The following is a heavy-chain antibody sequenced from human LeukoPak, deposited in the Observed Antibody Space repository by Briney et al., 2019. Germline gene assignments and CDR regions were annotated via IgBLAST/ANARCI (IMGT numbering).Heavy chain of an antibody. CDR3: ARMVGCSGGSCYWFDP. J-gene: IGHJ5*02. D-gene: IGHD2-15*01. Sequence: SETLSLTCTASGGSISSYYWSWIRQPPGKGLEWIGYIYYSGSTNYNPSLKSRVTISVDTSKNQFSPKLSSVTAADTAVYYCARMVGCSGGSCYWFDPWGQGTLVTVSS. V-gene: IGHV4-59*01. CDR1: GGSISSYY. CDR2: IYYSGST.